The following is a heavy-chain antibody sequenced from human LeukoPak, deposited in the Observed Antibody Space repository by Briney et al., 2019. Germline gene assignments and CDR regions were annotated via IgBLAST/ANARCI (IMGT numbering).Heavy chain of an antibody. Sequence: GGSQRLSCAASGFPFSSSAMSWVRQAPGKGLEWVSAISGSDGSTYYADSVKGRFTISRDNSKNTLYLQMNSLRAEDTAVYYCANPYDTSGYYYGRFDYWGQGTLVTVSS. J-gene: IGHJ4*02. V-gene: IGHV3-23*01. CDR2: ISGSDGST. CDR1: GFPFSSSA. D-gene: IGHD3-22*01. CDR3: ANPYDTSGYYYGRFDY.